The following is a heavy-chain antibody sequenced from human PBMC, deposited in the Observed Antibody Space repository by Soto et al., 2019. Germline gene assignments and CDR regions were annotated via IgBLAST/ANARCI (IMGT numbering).Heavy chain of an antibody. Sequence: GGSLRLSCAASGFTFSNNAMTWVRQAPGKGLEWVSAISLSGGSTYYADSVKGRFTISRDNSKSTLYLQINSLRAEDTAVYYCATSIGHYSGSGTYFYFGLDVWGQGTTVTVSS. CDR3: ATSIGHYSGSGTYFYFGLDV. D-gene: IGHD3-10*01. CDR2: ISLSGGST. V-gene: IGHV3-23*01. CDR1: GFTFSNNA. J-gene: IGHJ6*02.